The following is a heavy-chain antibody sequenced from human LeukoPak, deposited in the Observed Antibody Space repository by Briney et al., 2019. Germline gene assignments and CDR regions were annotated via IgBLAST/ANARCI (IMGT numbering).Heavy chain of an antibody. CDR1: GLTFNSYW. D-gene: IGHD4-17*01. CDR3: ARVSPNTVTTLQYFDY. Sequence: GGPLRLSCAASGLTFNSYWMHWVRQVAGKGLVWVARINGDASNTTYADSVKGRFTISRDNAKNTLYLQMNSLRVDDTAVYYCARVSPNTVTTLQYFDYWGQGTLVTVSS. V-gene: IGHV3-74*03. J-gene: IGHJ4*02. CDR2: INGDASNT.